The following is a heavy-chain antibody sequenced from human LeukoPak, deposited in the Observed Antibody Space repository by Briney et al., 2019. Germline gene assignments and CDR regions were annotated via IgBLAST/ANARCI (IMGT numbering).Heavy chain of an antibody. CDR3: ARPYYYDSSGYYYYFDY. D-gene: IGHD3-22*01. Sequence: GESLKIPCKGSGYRFTSYWIGWVRQMPGKGLEWMGIIYPGDSDTRYSPSFQGQVTISADKSISTDYVQWSSLKASDTAIYYCARPYYYDSSGYYYYFDYWGQGALVTVSS. CDR1: GYRFTSYW. CDR2: IYPGDSDT. J-gene: IGHJ4*02. V-gene: IGHV5-51*01.